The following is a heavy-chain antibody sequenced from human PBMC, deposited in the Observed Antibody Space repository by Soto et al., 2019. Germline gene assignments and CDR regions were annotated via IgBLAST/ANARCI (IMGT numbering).Heavy chain of an antibody. Sequence: ASETLSLTCTVSGGSISSSSYYWGWIRQPPGKGLEWIGSIYYSGSTYYNPSLKSRVTISVDTSKNQFSLKLSSVTAADTAVYYCARHIANWGSNWFDPWGQGTLVTVSS. J-gene: IGHJ5*02. D-gene: IGHD7-27*01. CDR3: ARHIANWGSNWFDP. CDR1: GGSISSSSYY. CDR2: IYYSGST. V-gene: IGHV4-39*01.